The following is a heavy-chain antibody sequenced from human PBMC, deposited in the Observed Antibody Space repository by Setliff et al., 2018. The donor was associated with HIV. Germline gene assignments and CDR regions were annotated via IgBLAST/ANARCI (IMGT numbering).Heavy chain of an antibody. Sequence: SETLSLTCTVSGGSISNSDFYWGWIRQSPGKGLEWIGSIHQSGSTYYNSSLKSRVTMSVDTSKNKFSLKLRSVTAADTAVYYCAGVLSSGYYDGPWGQGTLVTVSS. V-gene: IGHV4-39*07. D-gene: IGHD3-22*01. CDR1: GGSISNSDFY. CDR2: IHQSGST. CDR3: AGVLSSGYYDGP. J-gene: IGHJ5*02.